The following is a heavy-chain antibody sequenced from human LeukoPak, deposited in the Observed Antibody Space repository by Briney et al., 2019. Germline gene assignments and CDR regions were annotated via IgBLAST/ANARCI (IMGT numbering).Heavy chain of an antibody. Sequence: PSETLSLTCTVSGGSISGGDFYWSWIRQSPGRGLEWIGYIYYSGSTYYNPSPKSRVTISVDTSKNQFSLNLSSVTAADTAMYYCAREQLVGSRYFDYWGQGTLVTVSS. V-gene: IGHV4-30-4*01. D-gene: IGHD6-6*01. CDR3: AREQLVGSRYFDY. J-gene: IGHJ4*02. CDR1: GGSISGGDFY. CDR2: IYYSGST.